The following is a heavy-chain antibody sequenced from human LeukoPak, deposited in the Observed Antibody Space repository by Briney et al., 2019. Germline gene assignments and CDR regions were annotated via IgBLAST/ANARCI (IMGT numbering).Heavy chain of an antibody. V-gene: IGHV5-51*01. CDR3: AREPLEGRWFDP. Sequence: GESLKISCKDSGYSFTSYWIGWVRQLPGKGLEWMGIIYPGDSDTRYSPSFQGQVTISAGKSISTAYLQWSSLNASDTAMYYCAREPLEGRWFDPWGQGALVTVSS. CDR2: IYPGDSDT. CDR1: GYSFTSYW. J-gene: IGHJ5*02.